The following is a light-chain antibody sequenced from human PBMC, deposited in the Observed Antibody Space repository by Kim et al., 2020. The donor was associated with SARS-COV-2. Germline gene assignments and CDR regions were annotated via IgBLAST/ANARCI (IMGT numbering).Light chain of an antibody. CDR2: DAS. V-gene: IGKV1-33*01. CDR3: QQYDNLPYT. Sequence: DIQMTQSPSSLSASVGDRVTITCQASQDISNYLNWYQQKPGKDPKLLIYDASNLETGVPSRFSGSGSGTDFTFTISSLQPEDIATYDCQQYDNLPYTFGQGTKLEI. CDR1: QDISNY. J-gene: IGKJ2*01.